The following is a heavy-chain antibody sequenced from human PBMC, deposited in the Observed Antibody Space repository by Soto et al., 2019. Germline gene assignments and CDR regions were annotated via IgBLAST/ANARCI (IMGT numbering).Heavy chain of an antibody. CDR2: IYHSGST. J-gene: IGHJ3*02. D-gene: IGHD2-21*02. CDR1: GGSISSGGYS. V-gene: IGHV4-30-2*01. CDR3: ARVAGDCAVDDAFDI. Sequence: SETLSLTCAVSGGSISSGGYSWSWIRQPPGKGLEWIGYIYHSGSTYYNPSLKSRVTISVDRSKNQFSLKLSSVTAADTAVYYCARVAGDCAVDDAFDIWGQGTMVTVSS.